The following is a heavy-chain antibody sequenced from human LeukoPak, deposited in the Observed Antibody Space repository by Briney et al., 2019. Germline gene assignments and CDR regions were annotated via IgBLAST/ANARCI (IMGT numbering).Heavy chain of an antibody. CDR3: ARVKNYYFRRDAFDI. V-gene: IGHV4-39*01. D-gene: IGHD3-10*01. CDR2: IYYSGST. Sequence: PSETLSLTCTVSGGSISSSSYYWGWIRQPPGKGLEWIGSIYYSGSTYYNPSLKSRVTISVDTSKNQFSLKLSSVTAADTAVYYCARVKNYYFRRDAFDIWGQGTMVTVSS. J-gene: IGHJ3*02. CDR1: GGSISSSSYY.